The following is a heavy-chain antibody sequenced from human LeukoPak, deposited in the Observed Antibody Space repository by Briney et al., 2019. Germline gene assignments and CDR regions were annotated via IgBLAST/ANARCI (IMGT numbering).Heavy chain of an antibody. CDR3: ARGYYEAFDF. CDR2: VDYNGAT. Sequence: SSETLSLTCAVSGASINSDHWNWIRHLPGKGLEWIGNVDYNGATKYNPSLQSRVTTSLDTSNNQFSLTLASVTAADTALYFCARGYYEAFDFWGQGRLVTVSS. D-gene: IGHD3-16*01. CDR1: GASINSDH. J-gene: IGHJ4*02. V-gene: IGHV4-59*01.